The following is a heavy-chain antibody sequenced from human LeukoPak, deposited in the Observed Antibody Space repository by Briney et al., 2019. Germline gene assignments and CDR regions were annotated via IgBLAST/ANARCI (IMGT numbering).Heavy chain of an antibody. D-gene: IGHD3-22*01. V-gene: IGHV3-11*01. Sequence: GGSLRLSCAAPGFTFSDYYMSWIRQAPGKGLEWVSYISSSGSTIYYADSVKGRFTISRDNSKNTLYLQMNSLRAEDTAVYYCAKGPYDSSGYYYYYYMDVWGKGTTVTISS. CDR1: GFTFSDYY. CDR2: ISSSGSTI. CDR3: AKGPYDSSGYYYYYYMDV. J-gene: IGHJ6*03.